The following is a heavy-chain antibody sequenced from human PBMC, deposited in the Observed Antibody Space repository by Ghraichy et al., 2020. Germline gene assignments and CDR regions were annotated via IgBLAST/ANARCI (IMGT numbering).Heavy chain of an antibody. CDR1: GFIFSDSY. V-gene: IGHV3-11*01. D-gene: IGHD3-22*01. J-gene: IGHJ4*02. CDR3: VRGYYYDTSGPKYYFDS. CDR2: IRNSGATI. Sequence: TCAASGFIFSDSYMSWIRQAPGKGLEWIAYIRNSGATIYYRDSVKGRFTISRDNTKDLLYLHMNSLRADDTAMYYCVRGYYYDTSGPKYYFDSWGQGTLVTVSS.